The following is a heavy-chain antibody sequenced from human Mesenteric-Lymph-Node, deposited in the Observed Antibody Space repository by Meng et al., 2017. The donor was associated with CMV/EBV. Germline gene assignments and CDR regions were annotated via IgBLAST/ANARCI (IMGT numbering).Heavy chain of an antibody. Sequence: GGSLRLSCAASGFTYSTYWMTWVRQAPGKGLEWVAIINQDGSDKYYVDPVKGRFTISRDNAKNSLYLQMNSLRGEDTAVYYCARHECSRSNCYDYWGQGSLVTVSS. CDR3: ARHECSRSNCYDY. D-gene: IGHD2-2*01. J-gene: IGHJ4*02. CDR1: GFTYSTYW. V-gene: IGHV3-7*01. CDR2: INQDGSDK.